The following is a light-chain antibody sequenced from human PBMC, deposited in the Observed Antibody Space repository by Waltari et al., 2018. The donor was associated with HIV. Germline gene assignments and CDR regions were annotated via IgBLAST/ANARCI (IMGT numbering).Light chain of an antibody. CDR2: KDS. CDR3: QSADSTGTYVI. J-gene: IGLJ2*01. Sequence: SYELTQLPSVSVSPGQTARSTCAGDAVPKQYAYWYQQKPGQAPGLVIYKDSERPSGIPELYSCPSSGTTVTLTISGVQAEDEADYYCQSADSTGTYVIFGGGTKLTV. V-gene: IGLV3-25*03. CDR1: AVPKQY.